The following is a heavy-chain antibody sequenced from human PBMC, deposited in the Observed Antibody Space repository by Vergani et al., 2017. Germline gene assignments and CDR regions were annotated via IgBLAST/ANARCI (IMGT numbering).Heavy chain of an antibody. J-gene: IGHJ4*02. Sequence: EVQLVQSGAEVKKPGESLKISCKGSGYSFTSYWIGWVRQMPGKGLEWMGIIYPGDSDTRDSPSFQGQVTISADKSINTAYLQWSSLKASDTAMYYCARSAQYQLLFRGPFDYWGQGTLVTVSS. CDR2: IYPGDSDT. V-gene: IGHV5-51*01. CDR1: GYSFTSYW. CDR3: ARSAQYQLLFRGPFDY. D-gene: IGHD2-2*01.